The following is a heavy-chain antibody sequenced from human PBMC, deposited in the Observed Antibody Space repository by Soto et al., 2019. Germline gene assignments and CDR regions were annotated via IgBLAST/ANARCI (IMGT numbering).Heavy chain of an antibody. CDR2: IYYSGST. CDR1: GGSISSSDYY. D-gene: IGHD1-26*01. J-gene: IGHJ4*02. Sequence: SETPSLTCTVSGGSISSSDYYWSWIRQPPGKGLEWIGYIYYSGSTYYNPSLKSRITISVDTSKNQFSLKLSSVTAADTAVYYCARGPGDGRISYWGQGTLVTVSS. CDR3: ARGPGDGRISY. V-gene: IGHV4-30-4*01.